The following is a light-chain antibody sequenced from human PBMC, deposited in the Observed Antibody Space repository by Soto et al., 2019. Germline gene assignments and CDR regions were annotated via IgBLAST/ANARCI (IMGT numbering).Light chain of an antibody. CDR3: LQYDTFWT. V-gene: IGKV1-5*03. CDR1: QSISSW. J-gene: IGKJ1*01. Sequence: DIQMTQSPSTLSASIGARVTITCRASQSISSWLAWYQQKPGKAHKVLIYKASVLETGVPSRFSGSGAGTEFTLSISSLQPDDFATYYCLQYDTFWTFGQGTKVEIK. CDR2: KAS.